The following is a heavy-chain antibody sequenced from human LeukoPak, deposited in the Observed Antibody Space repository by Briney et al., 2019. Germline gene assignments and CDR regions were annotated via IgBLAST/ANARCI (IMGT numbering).Heavy chain of an antibody. Sequence: ASVKVSCKASGYTFTSYGISWVRQAPGQGLEWMGWISAYNGNTNYAQKLQGRVTMTTDTSTSTAYMELRSLRSDDTAVYYCAAHYYDSSGWLGPFDIWGQGTMVTVSS. D-gene: IGHD3-22*01. CDR2: ISAYNGNT. V-gene: IGHV1-18*01. J-gene: IGHJ3*02. CDR3: AAHYYDSSGWLGPFDI. CDR1: GYTFTSYG.